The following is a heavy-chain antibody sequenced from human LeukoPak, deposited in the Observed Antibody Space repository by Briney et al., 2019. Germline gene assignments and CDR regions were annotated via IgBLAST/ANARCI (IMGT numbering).Heavy chain of an antibody. CDR1: GYTFTSYY. D-gene: IGHD3-22*01. CDR3: ARGVYYDSSGYYSGYKAEYFQH. V-gene: IGHV1-46*01. Sequence: GASVKVSFKASGYTFTSYYMHWVRQAPGQGLEWMGIINPSGGSTSYAQKFQGRVTMTRDTSTSTVYMELSSLRSEDTAVYYCARGVYYDSSGYYSGYKAEYFQHWGQGTLVTVSS. CDR2: INPSGGST. J-gene: IGHJ1*01.